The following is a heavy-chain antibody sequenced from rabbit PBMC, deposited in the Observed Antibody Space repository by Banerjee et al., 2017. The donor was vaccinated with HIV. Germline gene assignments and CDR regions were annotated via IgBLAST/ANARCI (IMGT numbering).Heavy chain of an antibody. V-gene: IGHV1S47*01. D-gene: IGHD1-1*01. CDR3: VRGASSSGYYSL. CDR1: GFDFSTYG. Sequence: DLVESGGGLVQPGGSLKLSCKASGFDFSTYGVSWVRQAPGKGLEWIGYIDGVFGTTYSARWVNGRFTISSHNAQNTLYLQMNSLTAADTATYFCVRGASSSGYYSLWGPGTLVTVS. CDR2: IDGVFGTT. J-gene: IGHJ4*01.